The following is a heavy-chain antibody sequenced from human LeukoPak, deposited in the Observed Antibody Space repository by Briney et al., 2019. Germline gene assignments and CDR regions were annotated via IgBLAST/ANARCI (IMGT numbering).Heavy chain of an antibody. CDR1: GFTFSVSV. J-gene: IGHJ4*02. V-gene: IGHV3-64*01. Sequence: GGSLRLSCAASGFTFSVSVMHWVRQAPGKGLEYVSVISSNGGSTSYANSVKGRFTISRDNSRNTLYLQMGSLRAEDMAVYYCARDLSGGGLDYWGQGTLVTVSS. CDR2: ISSNGGST. D-gene: IGHD3-10*01. CDR3: ARDLSGGGLDY.